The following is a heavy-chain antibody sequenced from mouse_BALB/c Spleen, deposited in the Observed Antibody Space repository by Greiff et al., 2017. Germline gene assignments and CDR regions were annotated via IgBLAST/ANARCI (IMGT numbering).Heavy chain of an antibody. CDR1: GYSFTGYF. CDR3: GKGPSYYGSSYDYFDY. V-gene: IGHV1-37*01. CDR2: INPYNGDT. D-gene: IGHD1-1*01. J-gene: IGHJ2*01. Sequence: VQLKESGPELVKPGASVKISCKASGYSFTGYFMNWVKQSHGKSLEWIGRINPYNGDTFYNQKFKGKATLTVDKSSSTAHMELLSLTSEDSAVYYCGKGPSYYGSSYDYFDYWGQGTTLTVSS.